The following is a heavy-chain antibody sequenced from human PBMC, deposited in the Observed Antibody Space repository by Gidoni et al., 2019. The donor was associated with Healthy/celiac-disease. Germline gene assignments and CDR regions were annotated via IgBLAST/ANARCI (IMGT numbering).Heavy chain of an antibody. CDR3: ARVEVHQLLWGLGY. D-gene: IGHD2-2*01. CDR1: GGSFSGYY. CDR2: INHSGST. J-gene: IGHJ4*02. V-gene: IGHV4-34*01. Sequence: QVQLQQWGAGLLKPSETLSLTCAVYGGSFSGYYWSWIRQPPGKGLEWIGEINHSGSTNYNPSLKSRVTISVDTSKNQFSLKLSSVTAADTAVYYCARVEVHQLLWGLGYWGQGTLVTVSS.